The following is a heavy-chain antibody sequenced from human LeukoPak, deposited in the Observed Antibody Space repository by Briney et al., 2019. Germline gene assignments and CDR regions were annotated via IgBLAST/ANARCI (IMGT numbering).Heavy chain of an antibody. Sequence: PSETLSLTCTVSGGSISSSSYHWGWIRQPPGKGLEWIGSIYYSGITYYNPSLKSRVTISVDTSKNQFSLKLSSVTAADTAVYYCARDTSSGFGWFDPWGQGTLVTVSP. CDR1: GGSISSSSYH. D-gene: IGHD6-19*01. V-gene: IGHV4-39*02. J-gene: IGHJ5*02. CDR3: ARDTSSGFGWFDP. CDR2: IYYSGIT.